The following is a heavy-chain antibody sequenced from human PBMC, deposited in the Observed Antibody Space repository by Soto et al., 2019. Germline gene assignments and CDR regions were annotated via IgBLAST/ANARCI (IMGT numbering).Heavy chain of an antibody. CDR3: ASIAARPHWFDP. CDR2: IIPIFGTA. V-gene: IGHV1-69*13. CDR1: GGTFSSYA. D-gene: IGHD6-6*01. Sequence: SVKVSCKASGGTFSSYAISWVRQAPGQGLEWMGGIIPIFGTANYAQKFQGRVTITADESTSTAYMELSSLRSEDTAVYYCASIAARPHWFDPWGQGALVTVSS. J-gene: IGHJ5*02.